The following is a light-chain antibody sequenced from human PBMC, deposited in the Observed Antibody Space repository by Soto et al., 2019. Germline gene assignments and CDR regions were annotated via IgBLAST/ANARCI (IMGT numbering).Light chain of an antibody. CDR1: GSDVGGYNY. CDR2: DVS. CDR3: CSYAGSYTHYV. Sequence: QSALTQPRSVSGSPGQSITISCTGTGSDVGGYNYVSWYRQYPGKAPKLMIYDVSKRPSGVPDRFSGSKSGNTASLTISGLQAEDEADYYCCSYAGSYTHYVFGTGTKLTVL. J-gene: IGLJ1*01. V-gene: IGLV2-11*01.